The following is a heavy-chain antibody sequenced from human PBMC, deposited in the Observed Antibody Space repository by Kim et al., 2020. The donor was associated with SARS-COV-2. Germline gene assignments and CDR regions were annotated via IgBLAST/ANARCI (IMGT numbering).Heavy chain of an antibody. D-gene: IGHD3-10*01. V-gene: IGHV3-72*01. J-gene: IGHJ4*02. CDR1: GFTFSDHY. CDR2: TRKKVNGYTT. Sequence: GGSLRLSCAASGFTFSDHYMEWVRQAPAKGLEWVGRTRKKVNGYTTEYAASVKGRFIISRDDSENSLYLQMTSLKTEDTAVYYCVKVSGNYYFDNWGQGTLVTVSS. CDR3: VKVSGNYYFDN.